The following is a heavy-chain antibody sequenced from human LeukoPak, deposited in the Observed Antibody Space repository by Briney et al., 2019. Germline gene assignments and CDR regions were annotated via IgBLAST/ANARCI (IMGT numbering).Heavy chain of an antibody. D-gene: IGHD2-2*01. CDR3: AREAAILVVTIDY. Sequence: ASVKVSCKASGYTFTGYYMHWVRQAPGQGLEWMGWINPNSGGTNYAQKFQGRVTMTRDTSISTAYMELRSLRSDDTAVYYCAREAAILVVTIDYWGQGTLVTVSS. V-gene: IGHV1-2*02. CDR1: GYTFTGYY. CDR2: INPNSGGT. J-gene: IGHJ4*02.